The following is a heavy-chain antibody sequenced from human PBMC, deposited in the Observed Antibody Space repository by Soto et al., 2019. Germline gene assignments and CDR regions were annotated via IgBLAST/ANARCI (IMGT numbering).Heavy chain of an antibody. Sequence: GSLKISCKGSGYSFTSYWIGWVRQMPGKGLEWMGIIYPGDSDTRYSPSFQGQVTISADKSISTAYLQWSSLKASDTAMYYCARLGYYGSGSYPLDYYYYMDVWGKGTTVTVSS. V-gene: IGHV5-51*01. CDR3: ARLGYYGSGSYPLDYYYYMDV. CDR2: IYPGDSDT. CDR1: GYSFTSYW. J-gene: IGHJ6*03. D-gene: IGHD3-10*01.